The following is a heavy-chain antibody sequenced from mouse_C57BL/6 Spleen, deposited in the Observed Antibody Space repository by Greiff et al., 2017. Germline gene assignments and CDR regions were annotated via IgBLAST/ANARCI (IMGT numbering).Heavy chain of an antibody. Sequence: QVQLQQPGAELVKPGASVKLSCKASGYTFTSYWMQWVKQRPGQGLEWIGEIDPSDSYTNYNQKFKGKATLTVDTSSSTAYMRLSSLSSEDSAVYCGARGGGNYGGAYWGQGTLVTVSA. CDR3: ARGGGNYGGAY. CDR1: GYTFTSYW. V-gene: IGHV1-50*01. CDR2: IDPSDSYT. D-gene: IGHD2-1*01. J-gene: IGHJ3*01.